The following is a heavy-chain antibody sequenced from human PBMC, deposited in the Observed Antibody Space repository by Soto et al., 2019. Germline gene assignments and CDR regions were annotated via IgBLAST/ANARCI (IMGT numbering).Heavy chain of an antibody. Sequence: QVQLVQSGAEVKKPGASVKVSCTASGDKFTDYYVQWVRQAPGQGPEWMGWINPNSGGTNYAQKFQGWVTMTADTSINTAYMDLSRLKSDDTAVYYCAIQSNTGHYYYFDNWGQGTLVTVSS. CDR3: AIQSNTGHYYYFDN. CDR2: INPNSGGT. CDR1: GDKFTDYY. D-gene: IGHD4-4*01. J-gene: IGHJ4*02. V-gene: IGHV1-2*04.